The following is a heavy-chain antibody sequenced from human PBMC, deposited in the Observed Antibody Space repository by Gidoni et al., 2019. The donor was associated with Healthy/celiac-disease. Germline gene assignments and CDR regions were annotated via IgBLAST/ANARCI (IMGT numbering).Heavy chain of an antibody. CDR2: ISGSGGST. J-gene: IGHJ4*02. Sequence: EVQLLESGGGLVQPGGSLRLACAASGFTFSSYAMSWVRQAPGKGLEWVSAISGSGGSTYYADSVKGRFTISRDNSKNTLYLQMNSLRAEDTAVYYCATPLTMIVVDTGYWGQGTLVTVSS. CDR1: GFTFSSYA. CDR3: ATPLTMIVVDTGY. V-gene: IGHV3-23*01. D-gene: IGHD3-22*01.